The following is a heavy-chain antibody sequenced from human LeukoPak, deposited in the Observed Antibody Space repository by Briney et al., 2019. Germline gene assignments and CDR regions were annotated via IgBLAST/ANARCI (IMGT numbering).Heavy chain of an antibody. CDR2: ITSSGTYT. D-gene: IGHD6-6*01. Sequence: GGSLRLSCVDSGFTFTNYNMNWVRQAPGKAMEWVSSITSSGTYTFYADSVKGRFTISRDNAKNSLFLQMDSLGPEDTAVYFCARGSSNIAGRNNWFDPWGQGTLVTVSS. V-gene: IGHV3-21*01. J-gene: IGHJ5*02. CDR3: ARGSSNIAGRNNWFDP. CDR1: GFTFTNYN.